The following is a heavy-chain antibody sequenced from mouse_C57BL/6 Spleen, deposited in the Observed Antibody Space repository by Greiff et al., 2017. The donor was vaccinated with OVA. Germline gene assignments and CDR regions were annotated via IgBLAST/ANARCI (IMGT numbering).Heavy chain of an antibody. CDR1: GYTFTSYG. CDR3: ARPTAQATYFDY. V-gene: IGHV1-81*01. J-gene: IGHJ2*01. D-gene: IGHD3-2*02. Sequence: LVESGAELARPGASVKLSCKASGYTFTSYGISWVKQRTGQGLEWIGEIYPRSGNTYYNEKFKGKATLTADKSSSTAYMELRSLTSEDSAVYFCARPTAQATYFDYWGQGTTLTVSS. CDR2: IYPRSGNT.